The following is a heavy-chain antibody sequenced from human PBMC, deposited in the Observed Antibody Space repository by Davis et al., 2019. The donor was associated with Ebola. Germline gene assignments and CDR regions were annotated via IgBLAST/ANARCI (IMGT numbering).Heavy chain of an antibody. CDR2: ISYDGSTT. D-gene: IGHD3-22*01. V-gene: IGHV3-30-3*01. J-gene: IGHJ3*02. Sequence: GESLKISCTTSGFTFNRYAMHWVRQAPGKGLEWLAVISYDGSTTYYADSVKGRFIISRDNHKNRLYLQMNSLRAEDTAVYYCAKDSEVVITLGAFDIWGQGTMVTVSS. CDR1: GFTFNRYA. CDR3: AKDSEVVITLGAFDI.